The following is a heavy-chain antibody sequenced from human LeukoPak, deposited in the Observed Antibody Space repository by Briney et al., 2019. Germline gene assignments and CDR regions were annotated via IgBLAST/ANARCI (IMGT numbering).Heavy chain of an antibody. J-gene: IGHJ4*02. D-gene: IGHD1-26*01. CDR3: ARRVHSGSYYYFDY. CDR2: IYYSGRT. V-gene: IGHV4-39*01. CDR1: GGSISSSSYY. Sequence: PSETLSLTCTVSGGSISSSSYYWGWIRQPPGKGLEWIGSIYYSGRTYYNPSLKSRVTISVDTSKNQFSLKLSSVTAADTAVYYCARRVHSGSYYYFDYWGQGTLVTVSS.